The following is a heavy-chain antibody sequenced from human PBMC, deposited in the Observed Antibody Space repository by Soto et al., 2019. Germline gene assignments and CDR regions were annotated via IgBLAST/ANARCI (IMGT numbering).Heavy chain of an antibody. CDR3: ARQTGSSPNAFDI. CDR1: GYRFTSYW. V-gene: IGHV5-51*01. CDR2: IYPSDSDT. D-gene: IGHD1-26*01. J-gene: IGHJ3*02. Sequence: PXESLTISFKGSGYRFTSYWIGLVRQMPGKGLEWMGIIYPSDSDTRYSPSLQGQVTISVDKSISSAYLLWSSLKASDTAMYYCARQTGSSPNAFDIWGHGTMVTVSS.